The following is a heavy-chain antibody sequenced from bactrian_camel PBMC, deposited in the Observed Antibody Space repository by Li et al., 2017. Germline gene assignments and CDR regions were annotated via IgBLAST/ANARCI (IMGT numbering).Heavy chain of an antibody. D-gene: IGHD2*01. CDR3: AADLRWCRSGYFDPPARLGY. Sequence: QLVESGGDLVQPGGSPRLSCAASGFTFSSYWMYWVRQAPGKGLEWVSTIESGGGTTYYADSVKGRFTCSRDNAKNTVYLQMNSLEPEDTAIYYCAADLRWCRSGYFDPPARLGYWGQGTQVTV. CDR1: GFTFSSYW. V-gene: IGHV3S25*01. CDR2: IESGGGTT. J-gene: IGHJ6*01.